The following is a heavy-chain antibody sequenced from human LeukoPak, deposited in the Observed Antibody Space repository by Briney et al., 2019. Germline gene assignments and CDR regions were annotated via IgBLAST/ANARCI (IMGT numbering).Heavy chain of an antibody. Sequence: PSQTLSLTCTVSGGSISSGNYYWSWIRQPPGKGLEWIGYIYYSGSTYYNPSLKSRLTISVDTSKNQFSLKLRSVTAADTAVYYCARGSAMVRGVISPDWFDPWGQGTPVTVSS. CDR1: GGSISSGNYY. CDR3: ARGSAMVRGVISPDWFDP. V-gene: IGHV4-30-4*01. D-gene: IGHD3-10*01. CDR2: IYYSGST. J-gene: IGHJ5*02.